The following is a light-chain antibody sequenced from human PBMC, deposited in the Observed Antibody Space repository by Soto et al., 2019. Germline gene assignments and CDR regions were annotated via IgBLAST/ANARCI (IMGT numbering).Light chain of an antibody. CDR3: SSYTRNNNFVL. CDR1: SSDVGGYNY. J-gene: IGLJ2*01. CDR2: EVT. V-gene: IGLV2-8*01. Sequence: QSALTQPPSASGSPGQSVTISCTGTSSDVGGYNYVSWYQQHPGKAPKLIIYEVTKRPSGVPDRFSGSKSDNTASLTVSGLQAEDEADYYCSSYTRNNNFVLFGGGTQLTVL.